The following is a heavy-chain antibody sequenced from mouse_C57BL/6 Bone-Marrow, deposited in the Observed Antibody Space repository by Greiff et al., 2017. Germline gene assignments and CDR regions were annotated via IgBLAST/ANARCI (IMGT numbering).Heavy chain of an antibody. D-gene: IGHD2-4*01. V-gene: IGHV1S56*01. CDR1: GYTFTSYY. CDR2: IYPGNVNT. CDR3: ARDYDYAMDY. J-gene: IGHJ4*01. Sequence: QVQLQQSGPELVKPGASVRISCKASGYTFTSYYIHWVKQRPGQGLEWIGWIYPGNVNTKYNEKFKGKATLTADKSSSTAYMQLSSLTSEDSAVYFCARDYDYAMDYWGQGTSGTVSS.